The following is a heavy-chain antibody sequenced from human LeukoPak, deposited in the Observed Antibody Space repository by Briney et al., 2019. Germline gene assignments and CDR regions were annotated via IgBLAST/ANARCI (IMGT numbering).Heavy chain of an antibody. J-gene: IGHJ5*02. D-gene: IGHD6-19*01. CDR3: ARVQFQWFDP. V-gene: IGHV3-66*01. Sequence: GGSLRLSCTASGFTFSITYMARGRQAPGKGLEWVSVIYGGGDAYYADSVKGRFTIARDNSKKTLYLQMNNLRVEDTAVYYCARVQFQWFDPWGQGTLVTVSS. CDR2: IYGGGDA. CDR1: GFTFSITY.